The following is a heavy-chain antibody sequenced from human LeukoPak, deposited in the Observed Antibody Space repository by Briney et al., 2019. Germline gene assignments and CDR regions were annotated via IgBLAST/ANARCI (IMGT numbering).Heavy chain of an antibody. CDR2: INHSGST. D-gene: IGHD1-26*01. V-gene: IGHV4-34*01. Sequence: SETLSLTCAVYGGSFSGYYWSWIRQPPGKGLEWIGEINHSGSTNYNPSLKSRVTISVDTSKNQFSLKLSSVTAADTAVYYCARVSRSGSYLGAFEIWGQGTMVTVSS. CDR1: GGSFSGYY. J-gene: IGHJ3*02. CDR3: ARVSRSGSYLGAFEI.